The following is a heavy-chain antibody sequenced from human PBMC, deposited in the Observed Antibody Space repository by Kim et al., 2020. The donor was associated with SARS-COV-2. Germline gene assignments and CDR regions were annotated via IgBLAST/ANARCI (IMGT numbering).Heavy chain of an antibody. CDR2: IYHSGST. J-gene: IGHJ4*02. Sequence: SETLSLTCAVSGGSISSSNWWSWVRQPPGKGLEWIGEIYHSGSTNYNPSLKSRVTISVDKSKNQFSLKLSSVTAADTAVYYCARVYVDIVVVVAAKNHYFDSWGQGTLVTVSS. D-gene: IGHD2-15*01. CDR3: ARVYVDIVVVVAAKNHYFDS. V-gene: IGHV4-4*02. CDR1: GGSISSSNW.